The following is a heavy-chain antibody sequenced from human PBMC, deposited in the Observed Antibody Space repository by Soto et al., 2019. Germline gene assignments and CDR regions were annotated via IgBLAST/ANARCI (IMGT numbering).Heavy chain of an antibody. V-gene: IGHV3-30-3*01. CDR2: ISYDGSNK. CDR3: ARDERGGYQEPFGY. J-gene: IGHJ4*02. D-gene: IGHD5-12*01. CDR1: GFTFSSYA. Sequence: GGSLRLSCAASGFTFSSYAMHWVRQAPGKGLEWVAVISYDGSNKYYADSVKGRFTISRDNSKNTLYLQMNSLRAEDTAVYYCARDERGGYQEPFGYWGQGTLVTVSS.